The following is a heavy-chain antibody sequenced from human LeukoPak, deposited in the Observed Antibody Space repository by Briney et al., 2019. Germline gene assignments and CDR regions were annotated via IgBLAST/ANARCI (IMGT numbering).Heavy chain of an antibody. CDR2: IYYSGST. V-gene: IGHV4-59*08. CDR3: ARVVPAANYYYYYGMDV. J-gene: IGHJ6*02. Sequence: SETLSLTCTVSGGSISSYYWSWIRQPPGKGLEWIGYIYYSGSTNYRPSLKSRVTISVDTSKNQFSLKLSSVTAADTAVYYCARVVPAANYYYYYGMDVWGQGTTVTVSS. D-gene: IGHD2-2*01. CDR1: GGSISSYY.